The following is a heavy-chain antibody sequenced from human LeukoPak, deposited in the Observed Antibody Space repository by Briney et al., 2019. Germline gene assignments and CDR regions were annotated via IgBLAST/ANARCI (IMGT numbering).Heavy chain of an antibody. D-gene: IGHD6-6*01. V-gene: IGHV4-39*07. J-gene: IGHJ4*02. CDR3: ARGLSSSSDFDY. Sequence: SETLSLTCSVSGGSIKSSTYYWAFVRQPPGKGLEWIATIYYSGTTYYNPSLKSRVTISLDTSKNQFSLKLSSVTAADTAVYYCARGLSSSSDFDYWGQGTLVTVSS. CDR1: GGSIKSSTYY. CDR2: IYYSGTT.